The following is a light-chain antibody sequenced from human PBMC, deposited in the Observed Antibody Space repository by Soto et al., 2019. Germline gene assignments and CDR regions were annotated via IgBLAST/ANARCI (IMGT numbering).Light chain of an antibody. CDR2: GNS. V-gene: IGLV1-40*01. CDR3: QSYDSSLSAYV. Sequence: QSVLAQPPSVSGAPGQKVTISCTGSSSNIGAGYDLHWYQQLPGTAPKLLLYGNSNRPSGVPDRSSGSKSGTSASLAITGLQAEDEAGYYCQSYDSSLSAYVFGTGTKVTVL. J-gene: IGLJ1*01. CDR1: SSNIGAGYD.